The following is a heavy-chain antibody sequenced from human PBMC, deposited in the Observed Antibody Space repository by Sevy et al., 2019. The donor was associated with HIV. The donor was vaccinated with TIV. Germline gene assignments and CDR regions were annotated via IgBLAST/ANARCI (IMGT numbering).Heavy chain of an antibody. J-gene: IGHJ4*02. CDR3: AGAQLPFLLFDY. Sequence: SETLSLTCTVSGGSISSYYWSWIRQPPGKGLEWIGYIYYSGSTNYNPSLKSRVTISVDTSKNQFSLKLSSVTAADTAVYYCAGAQLPFLLFDYWGQGTLVTVSS. CDR2: IYYSGST. D-gene: IGHD2-2*01. CDR1: GGSISSYY. V-gene: IGHV4-59*01.